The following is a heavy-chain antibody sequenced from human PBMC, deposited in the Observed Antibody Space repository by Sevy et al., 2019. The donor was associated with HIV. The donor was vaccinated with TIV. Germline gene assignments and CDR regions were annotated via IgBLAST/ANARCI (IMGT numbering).Heavy chain of an antibody. V-gene: IGHV3-7*01. J-gene: IGHJ4*02. CDR3: ARARAYYYDNSGYYFDY. CDR1: GFTLSSYW. D-gene: IGHD3-22*01. CDR2: IKQDGSEK. Sequence: GGSLRLSCAASGFTLSSYWMSWVRQAPGKGLEWVANIKQDGSEKYYVDSVKGRFTISRENVKNALYLQRNSLRVEDTAAYYCARARAYYYDNSGYYFDYWGQGTLVTVSS.